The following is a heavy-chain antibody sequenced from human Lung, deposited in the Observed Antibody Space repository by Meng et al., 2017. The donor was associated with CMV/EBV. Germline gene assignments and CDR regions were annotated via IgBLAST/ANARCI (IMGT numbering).Heavy chain of an antibody. CDR2: ICWNDDK. V-gene: IGHV2-5*01. Sequence: QFPLESSCPSLVQTHPYLMSSCNVAHFSLRASGVGVRWIRQPAVKALECLALICWNDDKPFSPSLKSMLTITRDTSKSQVVLTMTDMDPVDKATYYCAHRSPGTYYRYWGQGTLVTVSS. D-gene: IGHD1-26*01. CDR3: AHRSPGTYYRY. CDR1: HFSLRASGVG. J-gene: IGHJ4*02.